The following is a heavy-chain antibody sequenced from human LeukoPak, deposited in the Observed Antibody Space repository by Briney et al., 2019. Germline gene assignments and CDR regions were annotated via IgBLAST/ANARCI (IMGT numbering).Heavy chain of an antibody. CDR2: ISIYNGNT. D-gene: IGHD3-9*01. V-gene: IGHV1-18*01. CDR3: ARDNDILTGNFDY. J-gene: IGHJ4*02. Sequence: AAGQGREWMGWISIYNGNTNYVQKFQGRVTMTTEMSTSTAYMELRSLTSDDTAVYYCARDNDILTGNFDYWGQGTLVTVSS.